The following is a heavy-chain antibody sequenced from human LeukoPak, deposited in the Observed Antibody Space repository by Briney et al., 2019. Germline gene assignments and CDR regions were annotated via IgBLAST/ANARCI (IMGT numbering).Heavy chain of an antibody. D-gene: IGHD6-19*01. J-gene: IGHJ4*02. V-gene: IGHV1-2*02. Sequence: GASVKVSCKASGYTFTGYYMHWMRQAPGQGLEWMGGINPNSSGTNYAQKFQGKVTMTSDTSISTAYMELSRLRSDDTAVDYCARVTVAVAASTDFDYWGQGTLVTVSS. CDR3: ARVTVAVAASTDFDY. CDR1: GYTFTGYY. CDR2: INPNSSGT.